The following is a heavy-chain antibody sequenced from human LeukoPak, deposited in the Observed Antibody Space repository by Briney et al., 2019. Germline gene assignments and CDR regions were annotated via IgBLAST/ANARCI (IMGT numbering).Heavy chain of an antibody. V-gene: IGHV4-59*08. CDR2: IHYSGST. J-gene: IGHJ5*02. CDR3: ARHDPGWFDT. D-gene: IGHD7-27*01. Sequence: PSETLSLTCTVSGGSISSSYWSWIWQPPGKGLEWIGYIHYSGSTNYNPSLKSRATISVDTSKAHFSLKLSSATATDTAAYYCARHDPGWFDTWGQGTLVTVSS. CDR1: GGSISSSY.